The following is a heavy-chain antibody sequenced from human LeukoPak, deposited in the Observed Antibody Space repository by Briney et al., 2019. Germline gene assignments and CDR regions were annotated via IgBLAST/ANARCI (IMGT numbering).Heavy chain of an antibody. CDR1: GGTFSSYA. Sequence: SVKVSCKASGGTFSSYAISWVRQAPGQGLEWMGGIIPIFGTANYAQKFQGRVTITADESTSTAYMELSSLRSEDTAVYYCARDGYCSGGSCYGGWFDPWGQGTLVTVSS. CDR3: ARDGYCSGGSCYGGWFDP. V-gene: IGHV1-69*13. CDR2: IIPIFGTA. D-gene: IGHD2-15*01. J-gene: IGHJ5*02.